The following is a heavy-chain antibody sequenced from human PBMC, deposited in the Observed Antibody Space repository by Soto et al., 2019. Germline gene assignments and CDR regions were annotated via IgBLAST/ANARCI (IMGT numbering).Heavy chain of an antibody. V-gene: IGHV3-23*01. CDR3: ARGRRWLQLLYYYYGMDV. CDR2: ISGSHPNT. CDR1: GFTFSSYA. D-gene: IGHD5-12*01. Sequence: SGGSLRLSCAASGFTFSSYAMSWVRQAPGKGLEWVSAISGSHPNTYYSDSVKGRFTTSRDNSKNTLYLQMNSLRAEDTAVYYCARGRRWLQLLYYYYGMDVWGQGTTVTVSS. J-gene: IGHJ6*02.